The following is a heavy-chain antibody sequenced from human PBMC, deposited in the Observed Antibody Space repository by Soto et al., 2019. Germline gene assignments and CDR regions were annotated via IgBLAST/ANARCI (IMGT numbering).Heavy chain of an antibody. V-gene: IGHV3-7*01. CDR1: GFPFSDYL. CDR3: GTERRSYYYYMDV. Sequence: GGSRILYCASAGFPFSDYLVSLVRQAPGKGLEWVANIKQDGSEKYYVDSVKGRFTLSRNNAKNSLYLQMNSLRAEETAVYYCGTERRSYYYYMDVWGKGTTVTVSS. J-gene: IGHJ6*03. D-gene: IGHD4-17*01. CDR2: IKQDGSEK.